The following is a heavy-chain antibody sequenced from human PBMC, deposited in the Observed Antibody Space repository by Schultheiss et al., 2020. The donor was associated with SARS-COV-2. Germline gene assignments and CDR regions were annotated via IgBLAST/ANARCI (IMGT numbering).Heavy chain of an antibody. D-gene: IGHD6-13*01. CDR2: INSDGSST. J-gene: IGHJ4*02. CDR1: GFTFSSYW. Sequence: SCAASGFTFSSYWMHWVRQAPGKGLVWVSRINSDGSSTSYADSVKGRFTISRDNAKNTLYLQMNSLRAEDTAVYYCARGGYSSSWYDYWGQGTLVTVSS. CDR3: ARGGYSSSWYDY. V-gene: IGHV3-74*01.